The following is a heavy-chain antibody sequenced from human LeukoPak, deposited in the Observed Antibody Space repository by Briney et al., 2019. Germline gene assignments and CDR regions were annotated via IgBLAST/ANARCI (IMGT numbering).Heavy chain of an antibody. CDR3: ASDFDWSTWI. CDR1: GFTFSSYS. CDR2: ISSSSSYI. Sequence: GGSLSLSCAASGFTFSSYSMNWVRQAPGKGLEWVSSISSSSSYIYYADSVKGRFIISRDNAKNTLYLQMNSLRVEDTAVYYCASDFDWSTWIWGQGTMVTVSS. J-gene: IGHJ3*02. V-gene: IGHV3-21*01. D-gene: IGHD3-9*01.